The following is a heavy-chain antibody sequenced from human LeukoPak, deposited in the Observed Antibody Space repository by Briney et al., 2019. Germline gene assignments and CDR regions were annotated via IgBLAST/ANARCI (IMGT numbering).Heavy chain of an antibody. D-gene: IGHD6-6*01. V-gene: IGHV1-69*05. J-gene: IGHJ4*02. CDR1: GGTFSSYA. CDR2: IIPIFGTA. CDR3: ARAPSIAALGFDY. Sequence: AASVKVSCKASGGTFSSYAISWVRQAPGQGLEWMGGIIPIFGTANYAQKFQGRVTITTDESTSTAYMELSSLRSEDTAVYYCARAPSIAALGFDYWGQGTLVTVSS.